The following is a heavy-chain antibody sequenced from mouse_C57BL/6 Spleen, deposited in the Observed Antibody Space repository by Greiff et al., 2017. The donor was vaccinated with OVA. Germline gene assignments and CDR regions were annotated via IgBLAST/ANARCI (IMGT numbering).Heavy chain of an antibody. CDR2: FHTYNDDT. CDR3: AGGGKDWYFDV. CDR1: GYTFTTYP. J-gene: IGHJ1*03. V-gene: IGHV1-47*01. Sequence: QVQLQQSGAELVKPGASVKMSCKASGYTFTTYPIEWMKQNHGKSLEWIGNFHTYNDDTKYNEKLKGKVTLTVEKSSSTVYLELSRLTSDDSAVCYCAGGGKDWYFDVWGTGTTVTVSS.